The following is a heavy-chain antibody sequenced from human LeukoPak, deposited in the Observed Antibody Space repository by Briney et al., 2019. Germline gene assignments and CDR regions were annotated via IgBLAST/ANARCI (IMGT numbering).Heavy chain of an antibody. V-gene: IGHV3-48*04. CDR3: ATDTPETAAFDY. D-gene: IGHD1-1*01. Sequence: GGSLRLSCTASGFSFSTYSMNWVRQAPGKGLEWVSYIVGSSSNMYYADCVKGRFTISRDNAKNALYLQMGSLRAEHTAVYYCATDTPETAAFDYWGQGTLVTVSS. CDR1: GFSFSTYS. J-gene: IGHJ4*02. CDR2: IVGSSSNM.